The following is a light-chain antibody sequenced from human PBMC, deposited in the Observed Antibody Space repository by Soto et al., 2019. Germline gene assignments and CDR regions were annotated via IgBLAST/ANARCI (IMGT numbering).Light chain of an antibody. CDR2: AAS. J-gene: IGKJ1*01. Sequence: AIHLTHSPPSLSVSVGDRVTITCGASKGIRNDLGWYQQKPGKAPKLLIYAASSLHSGVPSRFTGSAAGTDFTLTISSLQPEDFAAYYCLQDFSYPWTFGQGTKVDIK. CDR3: LQDFSYPWT. CDR1: KGIRND. V-gene: IGKV1-6*01.